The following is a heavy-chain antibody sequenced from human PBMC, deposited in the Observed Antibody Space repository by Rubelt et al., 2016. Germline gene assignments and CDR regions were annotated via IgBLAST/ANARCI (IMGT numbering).Heavy chain of an antibody. CDR3: ARLVVTPRLGLDY. Sequence: QLQLQESGPGLVKPSETLSLTCTVSGGSISSSSYYWGCIRQPPGKGLEWIGTIYYNGNTYYVPSLMSRLTISVDTSKNSVSLKLRSGTAADTAVYYCARLVVTPRLGLDYWGQGTLVTVSS. CDR2: IYYNGNT. V-gene: IGHV4-39*02. J-gene: IGHJ4*02. D-gene: IGHD2-21*02. CDR1: GGSISSSSYY.